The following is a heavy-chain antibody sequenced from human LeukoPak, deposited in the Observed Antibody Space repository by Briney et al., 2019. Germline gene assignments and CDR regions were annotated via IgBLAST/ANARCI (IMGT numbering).Heavy chain of an antibody. V-gene: IGHV7-4-1*02. Sequence: ASVKVSCKASGYTFTSYAMNWVRQAPGQGLEWMGWVNTNTGNPTYAQGFTGRFVFSLDTSVSTAYLQISSLKAEDTAVYYCARAYDSSGYYSLDYWGQGTLVTVSS. D-gene: IGHD3-22*01. CDR1: GYTFTSYA. CDR3: ARAYDSSGYYSLDY. CDR2: VNTNTGNP. J-gene: IGHJ4*02.